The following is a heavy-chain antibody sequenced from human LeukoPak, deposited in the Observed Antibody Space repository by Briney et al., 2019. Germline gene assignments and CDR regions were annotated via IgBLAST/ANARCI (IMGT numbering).Heavy chain of an antibody. CDR3: AKDPGVYCSSTSCYLAY. CDR2: ISYDGSNK. D-gene: IGHD2-2*01. CDR1: GFTFSSYG. J-gene: IGHJ4*02. Sequence: GGSLRLSCAASGFTFSSYGMHWVRQAPGKGLEWVAVISYDGSNKYYADSVKGRFTISRDNSKNTLYLQMNSLRAEDTAVYYCAKDPGVYCSSTSCYLAYWGQGTLVTVSS. V-gene: IGHV3-30*18.